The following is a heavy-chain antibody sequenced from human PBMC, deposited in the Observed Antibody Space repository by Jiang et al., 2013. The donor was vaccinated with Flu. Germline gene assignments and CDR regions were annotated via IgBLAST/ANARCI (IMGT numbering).Heavy chain of an antibody. CDR2: LDPADGET. CDR1: GYTFIDYN. Sequence: SGAEVKKPGATVKIACKVSGYTFIDYNLHWVKQAPGKGLEWMGLLDPADGETIYAQKFQSRVTMTADTSTDTAYLELSSLRSEDRAVYYCVVDSRFRGSHTEPIFFYYMDVWGKGTPVTVSS. D-gene: IGHD2-15*01. V-gene: IGHV1-69-2*01. J-gene: IGHJ6*03. CDR3: VVDSRFRGSHTEPIFFYYMDV.